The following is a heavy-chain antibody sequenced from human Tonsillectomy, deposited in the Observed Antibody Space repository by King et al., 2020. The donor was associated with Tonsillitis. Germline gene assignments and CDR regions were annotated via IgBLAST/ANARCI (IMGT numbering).Heavy chain of an antibody. CDR2: IYYSGST. V-gene: IGHV4-59*01. CDR3: ARGGRDSGSPGRVDY. J-gene: IGHJ4*02. Sequence: QLQESGPGLVKPSETLSLTCTVSGGSISSYYWNWIRQPPGKELEWIGYIYYSGSTNYKPSLKSRVTISVDTSQNQFSLKLTPVTAADTAVYYCARGGRDSGSPGRVDYWGQGTLVTVSS. CDR1: GGSISSYY. D-gene: IGHD1-26*01.